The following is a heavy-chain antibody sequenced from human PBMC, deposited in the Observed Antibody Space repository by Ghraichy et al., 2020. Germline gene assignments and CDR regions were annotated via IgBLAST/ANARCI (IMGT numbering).Heavy chain of an antibody. J-gene: IGHJ4*02. CDR1: GFTFDDYA. V-gene: IGHV3-9*01. Sequence: GGSLRLSCAASGFTFDDYAMHWVRQAPGKGLEWVSGISWNSGSIGYADSVKGRFTISRDNAKNSLYLQMNSLRAEDTALYYCAKDIGYYDILTGRTSFDYWGQGTLVTVSS. CDR3: AKDIGYYDILTGRTSFDY. D-gene: IGHD3-9*01. CDR2: ISWNSGSI.